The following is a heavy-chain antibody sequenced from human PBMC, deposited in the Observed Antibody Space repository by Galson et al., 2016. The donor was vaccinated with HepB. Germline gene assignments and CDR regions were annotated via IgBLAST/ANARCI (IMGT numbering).Heavy chain of an antibody. V-gene: IGHV3-23*01. Sequence: RLSCAVSGITFRSYTMNWVRQAPGQGLEWVSAISGSGGSTYYADSVKGRFTISRDNSKDTLYLQMNSLRAEDTALYYCVKGYGMDVWGQGTTVTVSS. J-gene: IGHJ6*02. CDR2: ISGSGGST. CDR3: VKGYGMDV. CDR1: GITFRSYT.